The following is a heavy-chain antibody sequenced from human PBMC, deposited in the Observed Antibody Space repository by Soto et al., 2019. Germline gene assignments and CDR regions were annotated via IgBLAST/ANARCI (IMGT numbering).Heavy chain of an antibody. Sequence: PSETLSLTCAVSGGSISSPGYSWYWIRQPPGKGLEWIGYIYHSGSTYYNPSLKSRVTISVDRSKNQFSLKLSSVTAADTAVYYCARGEYGKFDYWGQGTLVTVSS. CDR1: GGSISSPGYS. CDR2: IYHSGST. J-gene: IGHJ4*02. D-gene: IGHD4-17*01. CDR3: ARGEYGKFDY. V-gene: IGHV4-30-2*01.